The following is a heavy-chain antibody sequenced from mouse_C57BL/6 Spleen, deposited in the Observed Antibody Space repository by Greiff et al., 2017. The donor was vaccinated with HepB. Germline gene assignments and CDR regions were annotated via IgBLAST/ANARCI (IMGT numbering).Heavy chain of an antibody. V-gene: IGHV1-15*01. Sequence: VKLVESGAELVRPGASVTLSCKASGYTFTDYEMHWVKQTPVHGLEWIGAIDPETGGTAYNQKFKGKAILTADKSSSTAYMELRSLTSEDTAVYYCTRREIITTVVAHYAMDYWGQGTSVTVSS. J-gene: IGHJ4*01. CDR3: TRREIITTVVAHYAMDY. CDR1: GYTFTDYE. CDR2: IDPETGGT. D-gene: IGHD1-1*01.